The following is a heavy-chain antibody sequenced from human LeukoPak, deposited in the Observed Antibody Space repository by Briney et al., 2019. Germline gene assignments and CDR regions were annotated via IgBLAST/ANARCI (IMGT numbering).Heavy chain of an antibody. Sequence: SQTLSLTCTVSGGSISSGGYYWSWICRHPGKGLEWIGYIYYSGSTYYNPSLKSRITISVDTSKNQFSLKLSSVTAADTAVYYCARYYYDSSGYYPDYWGQGTLVTVSS. CDR2: IYYSGST. D-gene: IGHD3-22*01. J-gene: IGHJ4*02. CDR1: GGSISSGGYY. CDR3: ARYYYDSSGYYPDY. V-gene: IGHV4-31*03.